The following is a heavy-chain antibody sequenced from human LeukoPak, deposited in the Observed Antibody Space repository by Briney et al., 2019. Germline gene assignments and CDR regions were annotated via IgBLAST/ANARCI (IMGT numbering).Heavy chain of an antibody. J-gene: IGHJ3*02. V-gene: IGHV1-69*04. CDR3: ARDKSRYYDSSGYYYFDAFDI. CDR1: GGTFSSYA. D-gene: IGHD3-22*01. Sequence: SVKVSCKASGGTFSSYAISWVRQAPGQGLEWMGRIIPILGIANYAQKFKGRVTITADKSTSTAYMELSSLRSEDTAVYYCARDKSRYYDSSGYYYFDAFDIWGQGTMVTVSS. CDR2: IIPILGIA.